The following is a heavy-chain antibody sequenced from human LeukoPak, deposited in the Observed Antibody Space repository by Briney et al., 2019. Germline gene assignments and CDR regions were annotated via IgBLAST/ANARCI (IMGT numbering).Heavy chain of an antibody. CDR3: ARQGGYSSSPDY. Sequence: SETLSLTCTVSGGSLSSYYWKWIRQPPGKGLEWIGYIYYSGSTNYNPSLKSRVAISVDASKNQFSLKLSSVTAADTAVYYCARQGGYSSSPDYWGQGTLVTVSS. CDR1: GGSLSSYY. CDR2: IYYSGST. J-gene: IGHJ4*02. V-gene: IGHV4-59*08. D-gene: IGHD6-13*01.